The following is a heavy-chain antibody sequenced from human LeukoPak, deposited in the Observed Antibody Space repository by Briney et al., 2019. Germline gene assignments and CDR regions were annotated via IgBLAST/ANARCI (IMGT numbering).Heavy chain of an antibody. D-gene: IGHD3-22*01. Sequence: SETLSLTCTVSGGSISSYYWSWIRQPPGKGLEWIGYIYYSGSTNYNPSLKSRVTISVDTSKNQFSLKLSSVTAADTAVYYCGCADYYDRSGYWGQGTLVTVSS. CDR2: IYYSGST. J-gene: IGHJ4*02. V-gene: IGHV4-59*08. CDR1: GGSISSYY. CDR3: GCADYYDRSGY.